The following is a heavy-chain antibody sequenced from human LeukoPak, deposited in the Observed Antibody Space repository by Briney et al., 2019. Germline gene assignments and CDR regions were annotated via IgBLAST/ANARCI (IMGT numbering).Heavy chain of an antibody. CDR1: GASISSNNW. Sequence: PSGTLSLTCDVSGASISSNNWWSWVRQPPGKGLEWIGEIFHGGNTNYNPSLKSRVTISVDKSNNQFSLKLSSVTAADTAVYYCAIYGGNSAVIVWGQGTLVTVSS. CDR2: IFHGGNT. J-gene: IGHJ4*02. D-gene: IGHD4-23*01. CDR3: AIYGGNSAVIV. V-gene: IGHV4-4*02.